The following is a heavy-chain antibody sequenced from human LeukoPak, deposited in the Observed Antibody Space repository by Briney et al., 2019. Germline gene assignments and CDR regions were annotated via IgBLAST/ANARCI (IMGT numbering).Heavy chain of an antibody. J-gene: IGHJ4*02. D-gene: IGHD2-2*01. Sequence: GRSLRLSCSASGFTFSYYAIHWVRQAPGKGLEWVALIWSDGSNKYYADSVKGRITISRDNSKNTVYLQMNSLRAEDTAVYYCARVRCSSTSCYRSYFDYWGQGTLVTVSS. CDR2: IWSDGSNK. V-gene: IGHV3-33*01. CDR1: GFTFSYYA. CDR3: ARVRCSSTSCYRSYFDY.